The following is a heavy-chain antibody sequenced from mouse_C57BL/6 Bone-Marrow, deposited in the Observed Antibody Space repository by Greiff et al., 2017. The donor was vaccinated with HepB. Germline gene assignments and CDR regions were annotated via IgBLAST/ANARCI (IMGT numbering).Heavy chain of an antibody. V-gene: IGHV1-26*01. J-gene: IGHJ2*01. CDR2: INPNNGGT. D-gene: IGHD1-1*01. Sequence: EVQLQQSGPELVKPGASVKISCKASGYTFTDYYMNWVKQSHGKSLEWIGDINPNNGGTSYNQKFKGKATLTVDKSSSTAYMELRSLTSEDSAVYYCAREGGSLDYWGQGTTLTVSS. CDR3: AREGGSLDY. CDR1: GYTFTDYY.